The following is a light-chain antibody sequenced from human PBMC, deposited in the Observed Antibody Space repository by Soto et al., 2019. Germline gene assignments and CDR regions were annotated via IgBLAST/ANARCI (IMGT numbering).Light chain of an antibody. J-gene: IGLJ1*01. CDR1: SSDVGGYNA. V-gene: IGLV2-14*01. CDR3: GSYASGGAYV. Sequence: QSALTQPASVSGSPGQSITISCTGTSSDVGGYNAVSWYQQHPGKAPKLMIYDVSNRPSGASDRFSGSKSGNTASLTTSGLQAEGETDYYCGSYASGGAYVFGTGTQLTVL. CDR2: DVS.